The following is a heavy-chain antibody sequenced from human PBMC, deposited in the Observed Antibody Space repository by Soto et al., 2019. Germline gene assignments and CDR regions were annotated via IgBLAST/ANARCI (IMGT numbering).Heavy chain of an antibody. CDR2: IYDTGISGYTPST. Sequence: SETLSLTCTVSGGSITSSYWSWIRRPPGKGLEWIAYIYDTGISGYTPSTSYNPSLKSRVTMSVDRSKSQFSLKLTSVTAADTAVYYCARGEDAFFYYGLDVCDQGITVTVSS. J-gene: IGHJ6*02. V-gene: IGHV4-59*01. CDR3: ARGEDAFFYYGLDV. CDR1: GGSITSSY.